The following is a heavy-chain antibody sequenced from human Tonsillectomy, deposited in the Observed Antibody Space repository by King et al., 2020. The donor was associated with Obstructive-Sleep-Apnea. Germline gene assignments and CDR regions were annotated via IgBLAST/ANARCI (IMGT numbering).Heavy chain of an antibody. D-gene: IGHD5-12*01. CDR1: GYSIKSGYY. J-gene: IGHJ5*02. Sequence: QLQESGPGLVKPSETLSLTCTVSGYSIKSGYYWGWILQPPGKVLEWIGSVFLMGKTYNNPSLKRRVTISVNTSQNQFSLRLFSVTAADTAVYYCAREGYGPWGQGALVTVSS. CDR3: AREGYGP. V-gene: IGHV4-38-2*02. CDR2: VFLMGKT.